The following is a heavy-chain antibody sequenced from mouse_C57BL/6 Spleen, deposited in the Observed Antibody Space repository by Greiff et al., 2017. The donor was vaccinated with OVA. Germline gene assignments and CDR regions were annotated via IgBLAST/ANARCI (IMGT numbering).Heavy chain of an antibody. CDR1: GYTFTSYW. CDR2: IDPSDSYT. CDR3: AGGNSNLLFAY. J-gene: IGHJ3*01. Sequence: QVQLQQPGAELVKPGASVKLSCKASGYTFTSYWMQWVKQRPGQGLEWIGEIDPSDSYTNYNQKFKGKATLTVDTTSSTAYMQLSSLTSEDSAVYYCAGGNSNLLFAYWGQGTLVTVSA. D-gene: IGHD2-5*01. V-gene: IGHV1-50*01.